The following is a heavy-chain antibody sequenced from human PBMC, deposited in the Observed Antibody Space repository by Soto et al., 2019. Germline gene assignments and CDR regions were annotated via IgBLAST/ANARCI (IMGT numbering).Heavy chain of an antibody. D-gene: IGHD5-12*01. V-gene: IGHV3-33*03. CDR1: GFTFNNYG. CDR3: GTYSGYDSDYYGMDV. Sequence: GGSLRLSCAASGFTFNNYGMHWVRQAPGKGLEWVAIIWDNGSSTSYADSVKGRFTISRDNAKNTLYLQMNSLRAEDTAVYYCGTYSGYDSDYYGMDVWGQGTTVTVSS. CDR2: IWDNGSST. J-gene: IGHJ6*02.